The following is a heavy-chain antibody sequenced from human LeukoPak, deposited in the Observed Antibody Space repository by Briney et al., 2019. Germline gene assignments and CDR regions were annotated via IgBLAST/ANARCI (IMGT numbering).Heavy chain of an antibody. V-gene: IGHV3-23*01. Sequence: PGGSLRLSCAASGFTFSSYGMSWVRQAPGKGLEWVSAISGNGGSTYYADSVKGRFTISRDNSKNTLYLQMNSLRADDTALYYCAKRVPGYYYMDVWGKGTTVTISS. CDR3: AKRVPGYYYMDV. CDR1: GFTFSSYG. D-gene: IGHD4/OR15-4a*01. J-gene: IGHJ6*03. CDR2: ISGNGGST.